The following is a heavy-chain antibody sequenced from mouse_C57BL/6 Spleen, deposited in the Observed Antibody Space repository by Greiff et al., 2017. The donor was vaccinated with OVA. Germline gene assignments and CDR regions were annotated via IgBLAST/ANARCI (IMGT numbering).Heavy chain of an antibody. D-gene: IGHD1-1*01. V-gene: IGHV1-82*01. J-gene: IGHJ2*01. Sequence: VQLQQSGPELVKPGASVKISCKASGYAFSSSWMNWVKQRPGKGLEWIGRIYPGDGDTNYNGKFKGKATLTADKSSSTAYMQLSSLTSEDSAVYFCASYGSRESLFDYWGQGTTLTVSS. CDR3: ASYGSRESLFDY. CDR2: IYPGDGDT. CDR1: GYAFSSSW.